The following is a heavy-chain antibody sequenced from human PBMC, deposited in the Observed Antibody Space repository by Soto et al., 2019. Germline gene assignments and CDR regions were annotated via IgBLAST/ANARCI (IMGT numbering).Heavy chain of an antibody. CDR1: GGSFSGYY. V-gene: IGHV4-34*01. D-gene: IGHD3-9*01. CDR3: ARESHDILTGPPWVWYFDL. J-gene: IGHJ2*01. CDR2: INDRGSI. Sequence: QVQLQQWGAGPLRPLETLSLTCGGSGGSFSGYYCAWIRQSPGKRLEWIGEINDRGSINYNPSLKSRVSISVDTSKNHYSLNLRSVTAADTAVYYCARESHDILTGPPWVWYFDLWGRGTLVTVSS.